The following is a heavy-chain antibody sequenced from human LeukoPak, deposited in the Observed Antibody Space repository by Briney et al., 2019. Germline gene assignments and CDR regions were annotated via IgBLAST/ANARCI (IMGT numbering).Heavy chain of an antibody. V-gene: IGHV3-53*01. Sequence: PGGSLRLSCAASGFTVSSYYMSWVRQAPGKGLEWVSVIYSGGTTHYADSVRGRFTISRDNSKNTLYLQMNSLRAEDTAVYYCAIDFYGSGSHRYFDLWGRGTLVTVSS. CDR2: IYSGGTT. J-gene: IGHJ2*01. CDR1: GFTVSSYY. CDR3: AIDFYGSGSHRYFDL. D-gene: IGHD3-10*01.